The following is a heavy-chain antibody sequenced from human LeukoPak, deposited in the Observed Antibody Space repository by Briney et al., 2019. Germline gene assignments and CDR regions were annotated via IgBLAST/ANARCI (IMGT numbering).Heavy chain of an antibody. CDR2: IIPIFGTA. D-gene: IGHD2-15*01. CDR1: GGTFSSYA. V-gene: IGHV1-69*05. Sequence: ASVKVSCKASGGTFSSYAISWVRQAPGQGLEWMGRIIPIFGTANYAQKFRGRVTITTDESTSTAYMELSSLRSEDTAVYYCASCRGELDYYYMVVWGKGTTVTVSS. CDR3: ASCRGELDYYYMVV. J-gene: IGHJ6*03.